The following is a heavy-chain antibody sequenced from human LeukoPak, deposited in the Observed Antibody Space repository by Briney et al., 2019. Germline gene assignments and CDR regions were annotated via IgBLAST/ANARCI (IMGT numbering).Heavy chain of an antibody. CDR3: AKDLAYYGGNSGAFDI. V-gene: IGHV3-23*01. CDR2: ISGSGGST. J-gene: IGHJ3*02. Sequence: GGSLRLSCAASGFTFSSYAMSWVRQAPGKGLEWVSAISGSGGSTYYADPVKGRFTISRDNSKNTLYLQMNSLRAEDTAVYYCAKDLAYYGGNSGAFDIWGPGTMVTVSS. D-gene: IGHD4-23*01. CDR1: GFTFSSYA.